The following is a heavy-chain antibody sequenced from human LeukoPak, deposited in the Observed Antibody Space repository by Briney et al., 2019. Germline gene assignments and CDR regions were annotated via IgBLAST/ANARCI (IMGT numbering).Heavy chain of an antibody. Sequence: GGPLRLSCAASGFMFCRFCMSWVRETPGKALEWVANIKQDGSEKFYVVSVEGRFTISRENEKNAVYLKVNRLRVEDTGLYFCARDSTDYGYEEWRWGQGTLVTVSS. J-gene: IGHJ4*02. D-gene: IGHD5-18*01. CDR2: IKQDGSEK. CDR1: GFMFCRFC. V-gene: IGHV3-7*01. CDR3: ARDSTDYGYEEWR.